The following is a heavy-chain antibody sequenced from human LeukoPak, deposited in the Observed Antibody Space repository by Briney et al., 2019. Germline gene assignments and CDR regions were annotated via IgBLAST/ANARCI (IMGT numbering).Heavy chain of an antibody. D-gene: IGHD6-13*01. CDR1: GFTFSSYG. CDR2: ISYVGSNK. CDR3: AKDRIAAAGTEYFQH. J-gene: IGHJ1*01. V-gene: IGHV3-30*18. Sequence: GGSLRLSCAASGFTFSSYGMHWVRQAPGKGLEWVAVISYVGSNKYYADSVKGRFTISRDNSKNTLYLQMNSLRAEDTAVYYCAKDRIAAAGTEYFQHWGQGTLVTVSS.